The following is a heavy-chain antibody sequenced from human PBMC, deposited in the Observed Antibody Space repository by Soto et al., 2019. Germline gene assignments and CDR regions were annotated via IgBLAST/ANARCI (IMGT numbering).Heavy chain of an antibody. CDR2: INPNSGGT. V-gene: IGHV1-2*04. D-gene: IGHD5-12*01. J-gene: IGHJ4*02. CDR3: ARGAVSPDIVATIEFDY. Sequence: ASVKVSCKASGYTFTGYYMHWVRQAPGQGLEWMGWINPNSGGTNYAQKFQGWVTMTRDTSISTAYMELSSLRSEDTAVYYCARGAVSPDIVATIEFDYWGQGTLVTVSS. CDR1: GYTFTGYY.